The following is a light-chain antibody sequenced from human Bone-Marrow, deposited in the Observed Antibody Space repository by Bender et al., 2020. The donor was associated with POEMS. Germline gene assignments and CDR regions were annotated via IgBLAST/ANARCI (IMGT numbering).Light chain of an antibody. CDR2: VTSDGSH. CDR1: GRHSIYP. V-gene: IGLV4-69*01. Sequence: QPVLTQSPSASASLGASVKLTCTLSGRHSIYPIAWHQQQPEKGPRYLMKVTSDGSHTKADGIPDRFSGSSSGAERYLTISSLQSEDEADYYCQTWGTGIQVFGGGTKLTVL. J-gene: IGLJ3*02. CDR3: QTWGTGIQV.